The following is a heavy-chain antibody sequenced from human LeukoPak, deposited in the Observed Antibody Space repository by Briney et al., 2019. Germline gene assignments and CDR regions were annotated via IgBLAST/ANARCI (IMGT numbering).Heavy chain of an antibody. V-gene: IGHV1-18*01. CDR2: ISTYNDNT. D-gene: IGHD5-18*01. Sequence: GASVKVSCKASGYTFSDYGVSWVRQAPGQGLEWMGRISTYNDNTNYAQKFQGRVTVTTDTATNTAYMELRNLTSDDTAVYYCARDGMQLWLRGYFDLWGRAPWSLSPQ. CDR1: GYTFSDYG. CDR3: ARDGMQLWLRGYFDL. J-gene: IGHJ2*01.